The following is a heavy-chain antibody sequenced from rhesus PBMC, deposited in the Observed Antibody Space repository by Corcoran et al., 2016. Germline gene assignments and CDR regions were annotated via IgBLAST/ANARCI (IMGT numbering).Heavy chain of an antibody. D-gene: IGHD4-23*01. V-gene: IGHV4-65*01. CDR2: ISGSSGST. Sequence: QVQLQESGPGLVKPSETLSLTCAVSGGSVSSSNWWSWIRQPPGKGLEWIGYISGSSGSTYYNPSLKSRVTISTDTSKNQFSLKLSSVTAADAAVYYCARAYTVTTYPFDYWGQGVLVTVSS. CDR3: ARAYTVTTYPFDY. CDR1: GGSVSSSNW. J-gene: IGHJ4*01.